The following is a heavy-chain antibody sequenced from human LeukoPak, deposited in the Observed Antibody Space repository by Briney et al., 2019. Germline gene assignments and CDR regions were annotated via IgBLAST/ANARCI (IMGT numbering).Heavy chain of an antibody. J-gene: IGHJ3*02. D-gene: IGHD3-10*01. V-gene: IGHV1-2*02. CDR2: INPNSGGT. CDR1: GYTFTSYG. Sequence: ASVKVSCKASGYTFTSYGISWVRQAPGQGLEGMGCINPNSGGTNYAQKFQGRVTMTRDTSISTAYMELSRLRSDDTAMYYCARNIWFGESSDGFDSWGQGTMVTVSS. CDR3: ARNIWFGESSDGFDS.